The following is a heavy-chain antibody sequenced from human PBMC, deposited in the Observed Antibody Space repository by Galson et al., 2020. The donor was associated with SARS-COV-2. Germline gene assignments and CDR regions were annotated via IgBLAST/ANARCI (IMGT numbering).Heavy chain of an antibody. V-gene: IGHV1-18*04. CDR1: GYIFTIYS. D-gene: IGHD2-15*01. J-gene: IGHJ4*02. CDR3: ARAGAFDGGNPRFDS. CDR2: VSPENGNT. Sequence: ASVKVSCKASGYIFTIYSISWVRQAPGQGLEWMGWVSPENGNTTFAQKFQGRVTMTTDTSTSTAYMELKNLRDDDTAVYYCARAGAFDGGNPRFDSWGQGTLVTVSS.